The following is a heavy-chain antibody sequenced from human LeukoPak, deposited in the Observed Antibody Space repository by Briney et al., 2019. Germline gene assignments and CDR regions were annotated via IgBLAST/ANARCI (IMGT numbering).Heavy chain of an antibody. J-gene: IGHJ6*03. CDR2: IIPIFGTA. V-gene: IGHV1-69*01. D-gene: IGHD2-2*01. CDR3: ARDSLPAAIPHMDV. Sequence: GSSVKVSCKASGGTFSSYAISWVRQAPGQGLEWVGGIIPIFGTANYAQKFQGRVTITADESTSTAYMELSSLRSEDTAVYYCARDSLPAAIPHMDVWGKGTTVTVSS. CDR1: GGTFSSYA.